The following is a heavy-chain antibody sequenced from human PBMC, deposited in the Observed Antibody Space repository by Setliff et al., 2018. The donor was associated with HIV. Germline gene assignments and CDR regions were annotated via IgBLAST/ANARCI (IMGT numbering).Heavy chain of an antibody. D-gene: IGHD5-18*01. CDR2: ISGSSGYE. CDR3: AREVYRYDDGSESMDV. V-gene: IGHV3-21*06. CDR1: GFTFSGYN. Sequence: PGGSLRLSCAASGFTFSGYNLNWVRQAPGKGLEWVSSISGSSGYEYYADSVKGRFTLSRDSAKNSLYLQTSSLRAEDTAVYYCAREVYRYDDGSESMDVWGKGTTVTVSS. J-gene: IGHJ6*03.